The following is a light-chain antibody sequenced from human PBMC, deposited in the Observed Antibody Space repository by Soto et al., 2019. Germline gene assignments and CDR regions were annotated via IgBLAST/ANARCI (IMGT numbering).Light chain of an antibody. CDR2: DAS. J-gene: IGKJ5*01. Sequence: IVLTQSPDTLSVSLWERATLSCRASQSLRSSLAWYQQKPGQAPRLLIYDASTRATGIPARFSATGSETDFTLTISGLQSEDSAVYFCQQYNNWPFSFGQGTRLEIK. CDR1: QSLRSS. V-gene: IGKV3-15*01. CDR3: QQYNNWPFS.